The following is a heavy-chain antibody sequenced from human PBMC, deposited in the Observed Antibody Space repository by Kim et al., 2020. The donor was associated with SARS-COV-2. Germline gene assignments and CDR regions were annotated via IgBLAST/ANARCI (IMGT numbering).Heavy chain of an antibody. CDR3: VRDLNGNSDY. CDR2: INSDGSKI. CDR1: GFSFSDDW. Sequence: GGSLRLSCAASGFSFSDDWMHWVRQAPGKGLVWVSRINSDGSKIDYADSVKGRFTISRDNAKNTLYLQMRSLRVEDTATYFCVRDLNGNSDYWGQGTPVT. J-gene: IGHJ4*02. V-gene: IGHV3-74*01. D-gene: IGHD1-7*01.